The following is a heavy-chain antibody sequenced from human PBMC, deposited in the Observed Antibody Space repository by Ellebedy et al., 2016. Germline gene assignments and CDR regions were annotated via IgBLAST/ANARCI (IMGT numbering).Heavy chain of an antibody. CDR2: INHGGST. CDR1: GGSLSGYY. CDR3: ARRRPTAPLGY. J-gene: IGHJ4*02. V-gene: IGHV4-34*01. D-gene: IGHD4-17*01. Sequence: SQTLSLTXXVFGGSLSGYYWCWIRQPPGKGLEWIGEINHGGSTNYNPSLKSRVTISVDTSKNQFSLKLNSITAADTAVYYCARRRPTAPLGYWGQGTLVTVSS.